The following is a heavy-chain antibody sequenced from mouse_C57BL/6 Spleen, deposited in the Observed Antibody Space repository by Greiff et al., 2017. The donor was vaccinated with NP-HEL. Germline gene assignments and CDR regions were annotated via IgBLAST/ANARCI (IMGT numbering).Heavy chain of an antibody. J-gene: IGHJ1*03. CDR2: IDPETGGT. CDR1: GYTFTDYE. Sequence: VQLQQSGAELVRPGASVTLSCKASGYTFTDYEMHWVKQTPVHGLEWIGAIDPETGGTAYNQKFKGKAILTADKSSSTAYMELRSLTSEDSAVYYCTRKETGDWYFDVWGTGTTVTVSS. CDR3: TRKETGDWYFDV. V-gene: IGHV1-15*01. D-gene: IGHD4-1*01.